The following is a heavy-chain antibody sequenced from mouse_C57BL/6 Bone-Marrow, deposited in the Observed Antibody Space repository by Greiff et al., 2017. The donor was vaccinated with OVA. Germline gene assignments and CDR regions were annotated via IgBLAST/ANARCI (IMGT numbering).Heavy chain of an antibody. J-gene: IGHJ4*01. CDR3: TKPNGSSHDYYAMDY. V-gene: IGHV2-3*01. CDR2: IWGDGST. D-gene: IGHD1-1*01. Sequence: VQLKESGPGLVAPSQSLSITCTVSGFSLTSYGVSWVRQPPGKGLEWLGVIWGDGSTNYHSALVSRLSISKDNTKSQVFLKLNRLQTEDTATYYCTKPNGSSHDYYAMDYWGQGTSVTVSS. CDR1: GFSLTSYG.